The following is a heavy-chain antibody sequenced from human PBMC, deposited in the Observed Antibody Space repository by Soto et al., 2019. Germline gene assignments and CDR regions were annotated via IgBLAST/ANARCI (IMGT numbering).Heavy chain of an antibody. J-gene: IGHJ6*02. D-gene: IGHD2-15*01. V-gene: IGHV4-30-4*01. Sequence: KPSETLSLTCTVSGESISSGDHYWSWVRQSPGEGLEWIGFIYYSGNTYYNPSLKSRVSMSVDTSNNQFSLKLNSVTAADTAVYYCARDAGYCNSVSCYPYNMDVWGQVTTVTVS. CDR2: IYYSGNT. CDR1: GESISSGDHY. CDR3: ARDAGYCNSVSCYPYNMDV.